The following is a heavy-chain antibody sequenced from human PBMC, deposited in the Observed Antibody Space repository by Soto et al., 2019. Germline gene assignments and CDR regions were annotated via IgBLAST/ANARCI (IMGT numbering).Heavy chain of an antibody. J-gene: IGHJ6*03. CDR3: AKAPASYDILTGYRPYYYYMDV. D-gene: IGHD3-9*01. CDR1: GFTCSSYA. V-gene: IGHV3-23*01. CDR2: ISGSGGST. Sequence: TGGSLRLSCAASGFTCSSYAMSWVRQAPGKGLEWVSAISGSGGSTYYADSVKGRFTISRDNSKNTLYLQMNSLRAEDTAVYYCAKAPASYDILTGYRPYYYYMDVWGKGTTVTVSS.